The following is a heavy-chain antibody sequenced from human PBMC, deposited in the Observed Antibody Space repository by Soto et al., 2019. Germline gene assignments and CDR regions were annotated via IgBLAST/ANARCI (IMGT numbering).Heavy chain of an antibody. CDR2: INHSGST. CDR1: GVTFIAYY. Sequence: ASETLSLTCAVYGVTFIAYYWSWIRQPTGKGLEWIGEINHSGSTNYNPSLKSRVTISVDTSKNQFSLKLSSVTAADTAVYYCARQYSSSSDYYYGMDVWGQGTTVTVSS. D-gene: IGHD6-6*01. V-gene: IGHV4-34*01. CDR3: ARQYSSSSDYYYGMDV. J-gene: IGHJ6*02.